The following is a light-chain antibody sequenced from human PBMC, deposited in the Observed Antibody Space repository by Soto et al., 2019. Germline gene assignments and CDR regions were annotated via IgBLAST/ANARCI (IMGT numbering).Light chain of an antibody. Sequence: EIVLTQSPATLSLSPRERASLTCRASQSVSSYLAWYQQKPGQAPRLLIYDASNRATGIPARFSGSGSGTDFTLTISSLEPEDFAVYYCHQRSNWPRTFGEGTKLEIK. V-gene: IGKV3-11*01. CDR3: HQRSNWPRT. J-gene: IGKJ1*01. CDR2: DAS. CDR1: QSVSSY.